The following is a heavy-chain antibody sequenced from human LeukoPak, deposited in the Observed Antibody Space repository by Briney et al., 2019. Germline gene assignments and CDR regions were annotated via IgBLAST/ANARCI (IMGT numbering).Heavy chain of an antibody. Sequence: GGSLRLSCAASGLIVNNNYMSWVRQAPGKGLEWVSITYRDGNTNYADSVKGRFTIPRDNSKNTLSLQMNSLRAEDTAVYYCACSGPYSNGGVMTDYWGQGTLVTVSS. CDR2: TYRDGNT. CDR1: GLIVNNNY. CDR3: ACSGPYSNGGVMTDY. D-gene: IGHD6-19*01. J-gene: IGHJ4*02. V-gene: IGHV3-66*01.